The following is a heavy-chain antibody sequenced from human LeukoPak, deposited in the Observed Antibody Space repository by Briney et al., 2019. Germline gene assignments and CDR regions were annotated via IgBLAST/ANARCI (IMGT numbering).Heavy chain of an antibody. J-gene: IGHJ4*02. CDR2: IGGRTGTI. CDR3: ARGEWGALTNDY. Sequence: PGGSLRLSCEGSGFTFSGNSMNWVRQAPGKGLEWVSFIGGRTGTIYYADSVKGRFTISRDDAKNSLYLQMSSLRVEDTAVYYCARGEWGALTNDYWGQGTLVTVSS. CDR1: GFTFSGNS. V-gene: IGHV3-48*01. D-gene: IGHD3-16*01.